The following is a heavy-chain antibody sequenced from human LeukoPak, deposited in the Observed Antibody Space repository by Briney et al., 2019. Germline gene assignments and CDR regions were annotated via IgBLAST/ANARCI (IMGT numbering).Heavy chain of an antibody. D-gene: IGHD2-15*01. V-gene: IGHV4-59*08. CDR2: IYYSGST. J-gene: IGHJ3*02. CDR3: ARARRYCSGGSCYADAFDI. Sequence: ASETLSLTCTVSGGSISSYYWSWIRQPPGKGLEWIGYIYYSGSTNYNPSLNSRVTISVDTSKNHFSLKLSSVTAADTAVYYCARARRYCSGGSCYADAFDIWGQGTMVTVSS. CDR1: GGSISSYY.